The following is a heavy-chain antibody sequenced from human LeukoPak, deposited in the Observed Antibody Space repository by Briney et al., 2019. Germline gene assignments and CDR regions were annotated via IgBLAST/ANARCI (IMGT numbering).Heavy chain of an antibody. CDR3: TRGAGWLIDY. V-gene: IGHV4-59*01. D-gene: IGHD3-16*01. CDR1: DDSISDYY. CDR2: FHNSGTS. J-gene: IGHJ4*02. Sequence: SETLSLTCTVSDDSISDYYGGWVRQPPGKGREWIGYFHNSGTSTYNPSLKSRVTISADTSKNQFSLKLNSLTTADTAVYYCTRGAGWLIDYWGQGILVTVSS.